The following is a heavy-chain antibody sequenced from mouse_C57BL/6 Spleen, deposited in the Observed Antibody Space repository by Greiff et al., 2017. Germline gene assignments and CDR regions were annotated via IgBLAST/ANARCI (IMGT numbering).Heavy chain of an antibody. CDR3: ARLQLGEIDY. D-gene: IGHD4-1*02. CDR1: GFTFSDYG. CDR2: ISSGSSTI. V-gene: IGHV5-17*01. Sequence: DVMLVESGGGLVKPGGSLKLSCAASGFTFSDYGMHWVRQAPEKGLEWVAYISSGSSTIYYADKVKGRFPISRDNAKNTLFLQRTRLRSEDTAMYYCARLQLGEIDYGGQGTTLTVSS. J-gene: IGHJ2*01.